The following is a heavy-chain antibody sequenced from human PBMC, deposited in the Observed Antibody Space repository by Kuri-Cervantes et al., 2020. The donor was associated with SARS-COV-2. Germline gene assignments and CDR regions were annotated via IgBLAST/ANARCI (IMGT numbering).Heavy chain of an antibody. CDR3: ASGQWGCSSTSCYEGPWAFDY. V-gene: IGHV3-74*01. D-gene: IGHD2-2*01. J-gene: IGHJ4*02. CDR2: INSDGSST. CDR1: GFTFSSYW. Sequence: GESLKISCAASGFTFSSYWMHWVRQAPGKGLVWVSRINSDGSSTSYADSVKGRFTISRDNAKNTPYLQMNSLRAEDTAVYYCASGQWGCSSTSCYEGPWAFDYWGRGTLVTVSS.